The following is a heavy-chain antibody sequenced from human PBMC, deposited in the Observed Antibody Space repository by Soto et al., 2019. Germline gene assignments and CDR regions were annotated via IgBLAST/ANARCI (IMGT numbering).Heavy chain of an antibody. J-gene: IGHJ4*02. V-gene: IGHV1-69*13. CDR3: ARTATAYYYDSSGYYPTLYYFDY. CDR2: IIPIFGTA. Sequence: SVKVSCKASGGTFSSYAISWVRQAPGQGLEWMGGIIPIFGTANYAQKFQGRVTITADESTSTAYMELSSLRSEDTAVYYCARTATAYYYDSSGYYPTLYYFDYWGQGTLVTVSS. CDR1: GGTFSSYA. D-gene: IGHD3-22*01.